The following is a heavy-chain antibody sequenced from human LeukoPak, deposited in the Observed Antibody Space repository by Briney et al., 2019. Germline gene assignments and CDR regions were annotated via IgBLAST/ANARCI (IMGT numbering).Heavy chain of an antibody. V-gene: IGHV1-2*02. CDR3: ARSKDHTVVVTAMNGPHDY. Sequence: ASVKVACKASGYTFTSYYMHWVRQAPGQGLEWMGWINPNSGGTNYAQKFQGRVTMTRDTSISTAYMELSRLRSDDTAVYYCARSKDHTVVVTAMNGPHDYWGQGTLVTVSS. J-gene: IGHJ4*02. D-gene: IGHD2-21*02. CDR1: GYTFTSYY. CDR2: INPNSGGT.